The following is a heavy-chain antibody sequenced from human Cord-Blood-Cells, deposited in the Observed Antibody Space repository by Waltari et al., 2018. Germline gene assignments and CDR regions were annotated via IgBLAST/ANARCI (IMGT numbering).Heavy chain of an antibody. V-gene: IGHV4-39*01. CDR2: IYYSGST. J-gene: IGHJ5*02. CDR1: GGSISSSSYY. CDR3: ARRFVWFDP. D-gene: IGHD3-10*01. Sequence: QLQLQESGPGLVKPSETLSLTCTVSGGSISSSSYYWGWIRQPTGKGLEWIGSIYYSGSTYYNPSLKSRVTISVDTSKNQFSLKLSSVTAADTAVYYCARRFVWFDPWGQGTLVTVSS.